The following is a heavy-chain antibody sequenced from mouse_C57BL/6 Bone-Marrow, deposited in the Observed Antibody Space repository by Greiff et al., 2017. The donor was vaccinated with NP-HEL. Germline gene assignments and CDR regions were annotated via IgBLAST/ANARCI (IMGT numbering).Heavy chain of an antibody. D-gene: IGHD2-2*01. CDR3: AIERIGLWLRQGRFDY. Sequence: QVQLQQPGAELVKPGASVKVSCKASGYTFTSYWMHWVKQRPGQGLEWLGGIHPSDSDTNYNQKFKGKATLTVDKSSSTAYMQLSSLTSEDSAVYYGAIERIGLWLRQGRFDYWGQGTTLTVSS. J-gene: IGHJ2*01. CDR1: GYTFTSYW. CDR2: IHPSDSDT. V-gene: IGHV1-74*01.